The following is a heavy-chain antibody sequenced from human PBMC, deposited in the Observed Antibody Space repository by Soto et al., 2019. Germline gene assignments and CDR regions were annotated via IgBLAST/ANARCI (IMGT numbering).Heavy chain of an antibody. D-gene: IGHD2-15*01. V-gene: IGHV1-69*13. CDR3: ARDRDIGKNWFDP. J-gene: IGHJ5*02. CDR1: GGPFRSYA. CDR2: IIPIFGTA. Sequence: SMKVSCKASGGPFRSYAISWVRQAPGQGLEWMGGIIPIFGTANYAQKFQGRVTITADESTSTAYMELSSLRSEDTAVYYCARDRDIGKNWFDPWGQGTLVTVSS.